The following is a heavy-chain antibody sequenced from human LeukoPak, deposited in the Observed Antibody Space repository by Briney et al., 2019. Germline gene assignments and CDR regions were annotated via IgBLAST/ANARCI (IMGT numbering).Heavy chain of an antibody. J-gene: IGHJ4*02. CDR1: GGSFSGYY. CDR3: AVDYYDSSGYYDNFDY. CDR2: INHSGST. Sequence: SETLSLTCAVNGGSFSGYYWSWIRQPPGKGLEWIGEINHSGSTNYNPSLKSRVTISVDTSKNQFSLKLSSVTAADTAVYYCAVDYYDSSGYYDNFDYWGQGTLVTVSS. V-gene: IGHV4-34*01. D-gene: IGHD3-22*01.